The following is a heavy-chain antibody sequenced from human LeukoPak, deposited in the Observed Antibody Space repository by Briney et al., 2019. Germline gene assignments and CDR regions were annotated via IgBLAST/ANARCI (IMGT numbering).Heavy chain of an antibody. J-gene: IGHJ6*02. CDR1: GFTVSSNY. CDR2: IYSGGST. D-gene: IGHD3-9*01. V-gene: IGHV3-53*01. Sequence: GESLRLSCAASGFTVSSNYMSWVRQAPGKGLEWVSVIYSGGSTYYADSVKGRFTISRDNSKNTLYLQMNSLRAEDTAVYYCARETPPDDNYYYGMDVWGQGTTVTVSS. CDR3: ARETPPDDNYYYGMDV.